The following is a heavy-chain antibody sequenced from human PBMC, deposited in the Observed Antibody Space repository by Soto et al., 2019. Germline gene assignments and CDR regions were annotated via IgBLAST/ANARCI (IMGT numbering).Heavy chain of an antibody. V-gene: IGHV4-39*01. J-gene: IGHJ4*02. CDR3: AIQTHCSGGSCYSGDFDY. Sequence: SETLSLTCTVSGGSISSSSYYWGWIRQPPGKGLEWIGSIYYSGSTYYNPSLKSRVAISVDTSKNQFSLKMSSVTAADTAVYYGAIQTHCSGGSCYSGDFDYWGQVTLVTVSS. D-gene: IGHD2-15*01. CDR1: GGSISSSSYY. CDR2: IYYSGST.